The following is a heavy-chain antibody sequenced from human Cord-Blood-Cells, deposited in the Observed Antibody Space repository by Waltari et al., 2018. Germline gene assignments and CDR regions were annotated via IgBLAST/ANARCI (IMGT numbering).Heavy chain of an antibody. CDR3: ARSAGTIDFDY. CDR1: GFTFSSYA. J-gene: IGHJ4*02. V-gene: IGHV3-30-3*01. Sequence: QVQLVESGGGVVQPGRSLRLSCAASGFTFSSYAMHWGRQAPRKGLEWVAVISYDGSNEYYADSVKCRITISRDNSKNTLYLQMNSLRAEDTAVYYCARSAGTIDFDYWGQGTLVTVSS. D-gene: IGHD3-10*01. CDR2: ISYDGSNE.